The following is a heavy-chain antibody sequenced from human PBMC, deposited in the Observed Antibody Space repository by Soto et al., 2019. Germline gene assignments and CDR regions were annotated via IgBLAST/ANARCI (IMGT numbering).Heavy chain of an antibody. Sequence: DVQLVESGGGLIQPGESLRLSCAAFGLTVSGKKYVAWVRQAPGKGLEWVSALYDVDGTYYADSLKGRFTTSTDSSKTTVYLQMNDLRPVDTAVYYCATWHEREHAYDVWGQGTTVTVSS. CDR3: ATWHEREHAYDV. CDR1: GLTVSGKKY. J-gene: IGHJ3*01. D-gene: IGHD1-1*01. V-gene: IGHV3-53*01. CDR2: LYDVDGT.